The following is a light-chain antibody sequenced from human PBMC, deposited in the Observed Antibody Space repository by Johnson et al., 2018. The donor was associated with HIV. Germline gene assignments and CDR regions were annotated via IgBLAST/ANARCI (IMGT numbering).Light chain of an antibody. CDR1: SPHIGNNY. CDR3: GTWDSSLRKV. V-gene: IGLV1-51*01. Sequence: QSVLTQPPSVAAAPGQKVTISCDGSSPHIGNNYVTWYQQLPGTAPKFISYENNKRPSGIPDRFSGSKSGPSATLGITGQPTGDEAYYYCGTWDSSLRKVFGPGTKFTVL. CDR2: ENN. J-gene: IGLJ1*01.